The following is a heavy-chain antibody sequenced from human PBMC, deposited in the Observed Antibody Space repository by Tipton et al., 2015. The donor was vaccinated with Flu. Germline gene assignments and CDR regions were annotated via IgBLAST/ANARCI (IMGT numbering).Heavy chain of an antibody. J-gene: IGHJ4*02. CDR1: GGSISSGSYC. CDR2: IYTSGST. V-gene: IGHV4-61*02. D-gene: IGHD2-21*01. Sequence: TLSLTCTVSGGSISSGSYCWSWIRQPAGKGLEWIGRIYTSGSTNYNPSLKSRVTISVDTSKNQFSLKLSSVTAADTAVYYCARDYGGHIYYWGQGTLVTVSS. CDR3: ARDYGGHIYY.